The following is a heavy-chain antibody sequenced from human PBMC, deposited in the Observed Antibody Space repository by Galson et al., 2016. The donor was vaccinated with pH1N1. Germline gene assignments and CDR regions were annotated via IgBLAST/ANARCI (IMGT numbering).Heavy chain of an antibody. CDR1: GFNFKTYE. CDR2: IIGSGSIT. CDR3: SRDTFGPSDF. Sequence: SLRLSCAASGFNFKTYEMHWVRQAPGKGLEWVSYIIGSGSITNYADSVKGRFTISKDSAENTLYLQMNNLRAEDTAVYYCSRDTFGPSDFWGQGTLVTVSS. D-gene: IGHD3-10*01. V-gene: IGHV3-48*03. J-gene: IGHJ4*02.